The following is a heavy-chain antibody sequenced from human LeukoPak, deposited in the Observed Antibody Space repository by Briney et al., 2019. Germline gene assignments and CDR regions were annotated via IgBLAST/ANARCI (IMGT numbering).Heavy chain of an antibody. Sequence: SETLSLTCTVSGGPISSYYWSWIRQPPGKGLEWIGYIYYSGSTNYNPSLKSRVTISVDTSKNQFSLKLSSVTAADTAVYYCARQLGYCSSTSCNDAFDIWGQGTMVTVSS. J-gene: IGHJ3*02. CDR3: ARQLGYCSSTSCNDAFDI. D-gene: IGHD2-2*01. CDR1: GGPISSYY. CDR2: IYYSGST. V-gene: IGHV4-59*08.